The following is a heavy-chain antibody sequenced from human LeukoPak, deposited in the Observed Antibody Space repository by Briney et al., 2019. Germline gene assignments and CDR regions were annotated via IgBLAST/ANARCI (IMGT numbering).Heavy chain of an antibody. D-gene: IGHD3-22*01. Sequence: GASVKVSCKASGYTFTSYGISWVRQAPGQGLEWMGWISAYNGNTNYAQKLQGRVTMTTDTSTSTAYMELRSLRSDDTAVYYCARVRDPCYYDSSADAFDIWGQGTMVTVSS. J-gene: IGHJ3*02. CDR1: GYTFTSYG. CDR3: ARVRDPCYYDSSADAFDI. V-gene: IGHV1-18*01. CDR2: ISAYNGNT.